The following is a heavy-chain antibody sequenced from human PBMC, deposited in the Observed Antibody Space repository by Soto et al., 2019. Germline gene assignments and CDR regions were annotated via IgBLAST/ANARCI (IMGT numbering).Heavy chain of an antibody. Sequence: QVQLVQSGAEVKKPGSSVKVSCKTSGVSFNNNGIGWVRQAPGHGLEWMGGVSPPFRTSNYARKFQGRISINEDASKGTGNMELSSLTSEDTAQYYCARVLYYGSGSYSPYGMDVWGQGTTVTVSS. CDR2: VSPPFRTS. V-gene: IGHV1-69*01. D-gene: IGHD3-10*01. J-gene: IGHJ6*02. CDR1: GVSFNNNG. CDR3: ARVLYYGSGSYSPYGMDV.